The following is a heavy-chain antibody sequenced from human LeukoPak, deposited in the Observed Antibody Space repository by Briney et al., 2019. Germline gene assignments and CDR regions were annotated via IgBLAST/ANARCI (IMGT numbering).Heavy chain of an antibody. J-gene: IGHJ4*02. V-gene: IGHV3-9*01. Sequence: GRSLRLSCAASGFTFDDYAMHWVRQAPGKGLEWVSGISWNSGSIGYADSVKGRFTISRDNARNSLYLQMNSLRAEDTAVYYCAREDDVLAGYPFDYWGQGTLVTVSS. CDR1: GFTFDDYA. CDR2: ISWNSGSI. CDR3: AREDDVLAGYPFDY. D-gene: IGHD3-9*01.